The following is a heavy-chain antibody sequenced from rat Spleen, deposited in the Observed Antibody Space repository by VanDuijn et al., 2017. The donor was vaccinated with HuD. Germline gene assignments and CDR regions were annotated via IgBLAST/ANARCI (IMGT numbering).Heavy chain of an antibody. V-gene: IGHV5-25*01. CDR2: ISTSGGST. Sequence: EVQLVESGGGLVPPGRSLKLSCAASGFTFSNYYMAWVRQAPTKGLEWVAYISTSGGSTYYRDSVKGRFTVSRDNAKGTLYLQMDSLRSEDTATYDCVRQRWDVMDAWGQGASVTVSS. CDR3: VRQRWDVMDA. CDR1: GFTFSNYY. J-gene: IGHJ4*01.